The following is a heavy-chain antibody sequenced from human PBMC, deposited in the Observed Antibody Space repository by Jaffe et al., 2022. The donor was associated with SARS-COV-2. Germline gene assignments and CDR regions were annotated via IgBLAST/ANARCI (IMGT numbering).Heavy chain of an antibody. CDR3: TTDSDSSGSILDY. Sequence: EVQLVESGGGLVKPGGSLRLSCAASGFTFSNAWMSWVRQAPGKGLEWVGRIKSKTDGGTTDYAAPVKGRFTISRDDSKNTLYLQMNSLKTEDTAVYYCTTDSDSSGSILDYWGQGTLVTVSS. J-gene: IGHJ4*02. V-gene: IGHV3-15*01. CDR1: GFTFSNAW. CDR2: IKSKTDGGTT. D-gene: IGHD3-22*01.